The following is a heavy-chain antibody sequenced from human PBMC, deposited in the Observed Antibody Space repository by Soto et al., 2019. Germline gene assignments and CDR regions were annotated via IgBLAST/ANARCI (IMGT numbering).Heavy chain of an antibody. D-gene: IGHD6-6*01. Sequence: PSETLSLTCTVSGGSISSGGYYWSWIRQHPGTGLEWIGYISYSGSTYYNPSLKSRVTISVDTSKNQFSLKLSSVTAADTAVYYCARDVSIAARAFDYWGQGTLVTVSS. J-gene: IGHJ4*02. CDR2: ISYSGST. CDR1: GGSISSGGYY. CDR3: ARDVSIAARAFDY. V-gene: IGHV4-30-4*08.